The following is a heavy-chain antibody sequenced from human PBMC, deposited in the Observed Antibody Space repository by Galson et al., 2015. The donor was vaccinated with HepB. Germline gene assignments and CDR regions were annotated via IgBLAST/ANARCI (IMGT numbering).Heavy chain of an antibody. J-gene: IGHJ6*02. V-gene: IGHV1-69*13. CDR2: IIPIFGTA. CDR3: ASFLTMVRGATTYYYGMDV. CDR1: GGTFSSYA. Sequence: SVKVSCKASGGTFSSYAISWVRQAPGQGLEWMGGIIPIFGTANYAQKFQGRVTITADESTSTAYMELSSLRSEDTAVYYCASFLTMVRGATTYYYGMDVWGQGTTVTVSS. D-gene: IGHD3-10*01.